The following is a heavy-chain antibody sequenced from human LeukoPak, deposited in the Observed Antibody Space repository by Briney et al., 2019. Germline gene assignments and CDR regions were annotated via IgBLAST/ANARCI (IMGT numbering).Heavy chain of an antibody. D-gene: IGHD6-6*01. CDR2: INHSGST. Sequence: SETLSLTCAVYGGSFSGYYWSWIRQPPGKGLEWIGEINHSGSTNYNPSLKSRVTISVDTSKNQFSLKLSSVTAVDTAVYYCARGVWSSSGYYMDVWGKGTTVTVSS. V-gene: IGHV4-34*01. J-gene: IGHJ6*03. CDR1: GGSFSGYY. CDR3: ARGVWSSSGYYMDV.